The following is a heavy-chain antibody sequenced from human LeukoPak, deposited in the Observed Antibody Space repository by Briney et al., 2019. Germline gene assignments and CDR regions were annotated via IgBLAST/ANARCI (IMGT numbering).Heavy chain of an antibody. J-gene: IGHJ4*02. CDR1: GGSISGNY. CDR3: ADRSRNYGGRLDY. V-gene: IGHV4-59*01. Sequence: PSETLSLTCTVSGGSISGNYWWWLRQSPGKGLEYIGYVSYRNTTNYNPSLKSRVTVTAVVAQNQFSLRLSSTAASYTAMYYGADRSRNYGGRLDYWGQGTLVTVSS. CDR2: VSYRNTT. D-gene: IGHD4-23*01.